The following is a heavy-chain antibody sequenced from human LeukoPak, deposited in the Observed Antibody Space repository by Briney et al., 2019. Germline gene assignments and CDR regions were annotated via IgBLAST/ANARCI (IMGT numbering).Heavy chain of an antibody. J-gene: IGHJ4*02. V-gene: IGHV3-21*01. CDR2: ISSSSSYI. D-gene: IGHD4-17*01. CDR3: ARPIYGDVGFDY. CDR1: GFTFSSYS. Sequence: GGSLRLSCAASGFTFSSYSMNWVRQAPGKGLEWVSSISSSSSYIYYADSVKGRFTISRDNAKNSLYLQMNSLRAEDTAVYYCARPIYGDVGFDYWGQGTLVTVSS.